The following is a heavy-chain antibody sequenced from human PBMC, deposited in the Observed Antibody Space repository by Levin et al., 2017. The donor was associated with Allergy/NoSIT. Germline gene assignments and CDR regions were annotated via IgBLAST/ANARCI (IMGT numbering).Heavy chain of an antibody. CDR1: GYTFTTYD. J-gene: IGHJ4*02. V-gene: IGHV1-8*01. Sequence: GESLKISCKASGYTFTTYDINWVRQATGQGPEWMGWINPGSGNTGYAQKFQGRITMTRDTSISTVYMELSSLRSEDTAVYYCARRSDYYDSSAYVYWGQGALVTVSS. CDR3: ARRSDYYDSSAYVY. D-gene: IGHD3-22*01. CDR2: INPGSGNT.